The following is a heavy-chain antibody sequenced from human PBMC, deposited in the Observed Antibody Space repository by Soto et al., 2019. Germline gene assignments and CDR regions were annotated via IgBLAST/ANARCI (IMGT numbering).Heavy chain of an antibody. CDR1: GFSFSDYY. V-gene: IGHV3-11*01. Sequence: QMQLVESGGGLVTPGGSLRLSCAASGFSFSDYYISWIRQAPGKGLEWISYISGDGTTVHYIDSVKGRFTISRDNAKNSLYLQINSLSAEDSAVYYCARDRYYYGMDVWVQGTTVTVSS. D-gene: IGHD3-16*02. J-gene: IGHJ6*02. CDR3: ARDRYYYGMDV. CDR2: ISGDGTTV.